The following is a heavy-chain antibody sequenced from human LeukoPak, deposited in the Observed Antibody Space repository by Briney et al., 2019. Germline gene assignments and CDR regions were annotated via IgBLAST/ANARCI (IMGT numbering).Heavy chain of an antibody. Sequence: GGSLGPSCAASGFTFSSYAMSWVRQAPGKGLEWVSAISGSGGSTYYADSVKGRFTISRDNSKNTLYLQMNSLRAEDTAVYYCAKEGLVDILTGYSPYYFDYWGQGTLVTVSS. CDR2: ISGSGGST. D-gene: IGHD3-9*01. CDR1: GFTFSSYA. CDR3: AKEGLVDILTGYSPYYFDY. J-gene: IGHJ4*02. V-gene: IGHV3-23*01.